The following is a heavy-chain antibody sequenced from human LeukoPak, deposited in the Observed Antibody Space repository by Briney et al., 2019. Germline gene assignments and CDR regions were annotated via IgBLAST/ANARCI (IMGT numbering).Heavy chain of an antibody. D-gene: IGHD3-10*01. CDR3: ARDSFAYYYGSGSQYYMDV. CDR2: IKQDGSEK. V-gene: IGHV3-7*01. Sequence: GGSLRLSCAASGFTFSSYWMSWVRQAPGKGLEWVANIKQDGSEKYYVDSVKGRFIISRDNAKNSLYLQMNSLRAEDTAVYYCARDSFAYYYGSGSQYYMDVWGKGTTVTVSS. CDR1: GFTFSSYW. J-gene: IGHJ6*03.